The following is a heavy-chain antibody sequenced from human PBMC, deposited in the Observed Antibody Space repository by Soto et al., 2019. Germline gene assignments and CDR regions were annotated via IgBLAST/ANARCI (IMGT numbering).Heavy chain of an antibody. V-gene: IGHV3-30*18. CDR2: ISYDGSNK. CDR1: GLTFSSYG. D-gene: IGHD1-7*01. J-gene: IGHJ6*02. Sequence: QVQLVESGGGVVQPGRSLRLSCAASGLTFSSYGMHWVRQAPGKGLEWVAVISYDGSNKYYADSVKGRFTISRDNSKNTLYLQMNSLRAEDTAVYYCAKGGYNWNYGVDYYYYGMDVWGQGTTVTVSS. CDR3: AKGGYNWNYGVDYYYYGMDV.